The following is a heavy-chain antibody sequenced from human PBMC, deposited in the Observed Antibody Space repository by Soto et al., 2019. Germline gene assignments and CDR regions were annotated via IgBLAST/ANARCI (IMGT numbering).Heavy chain of an antibody. D-gene: IGHD3-9*01. V-gene: IGHV3-74*01. CDR1: GFTVSSYW. CDR3: STGDDILTGYYVYYFDY. J-gene: IGHJ4*02. CDR2: INSDGSST. Sequence: LRLSCAASGFTVSSYWMRWVRQAPGKGLVWVSRINSDGSSTSYADSVKGRFTISRDNAKNTLYLQMNSLRAEDTAVYYCSTGDDILTGYYVYYFDYWGQGTLVTVSS.